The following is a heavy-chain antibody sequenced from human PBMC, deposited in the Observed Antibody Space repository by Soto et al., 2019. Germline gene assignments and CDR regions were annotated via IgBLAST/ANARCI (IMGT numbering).Heavy chain of an antibody. Sequence: ASVEVCCKASGYTFTSYYMHWVRQAPGQGLEWMGIINPSGGSTSYAQKFQGRVTMTRDTSTSTVYMELSSLRSEDTAVYYCARDLYYYDSSGSPAVYWGQGTLVTVSS. CDR3: ARDLYYYDSSGSPAVY. CDR2: INPSGGST. D-gene: IGHD3-22*01. J-gene: IGHJ4*02. V-gene: IGHV1-46*03. CDR1: GYTFTSYY.